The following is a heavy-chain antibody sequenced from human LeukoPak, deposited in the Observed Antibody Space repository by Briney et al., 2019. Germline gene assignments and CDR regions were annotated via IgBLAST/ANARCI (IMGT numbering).Heavy chain of an antibody. CDR1: GDTFTSYD. D-gene: IGHD3-3*01. CDR3: ASWSGYYNYYYYYYMDV. V-gene: IGHV1-8*03. J-gene: IGHJ6*03. Sequence: ASVKVSCKASGDTFTSYDINWVRQATGQGLEWMGWMNPNSGNAGYAQKFQGRVTITRNTSISTAYMELSSLRSEDTAVYYCASWSGYYNYYYYYYMDVWGKGTTVTVSS. CDR2: MNPNSGNA.